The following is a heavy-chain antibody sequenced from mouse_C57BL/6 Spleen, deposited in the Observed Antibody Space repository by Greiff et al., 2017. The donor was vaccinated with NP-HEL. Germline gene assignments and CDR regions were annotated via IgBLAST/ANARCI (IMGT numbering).Heavy chain of an antibody. V-gene: IGHV5-4*01. J-gene: IGHJ4*01. D-gene: IGHD2-4*01. CDR1: GFTFSSYA. CDR2: ISDGGSYT. CDR3: ARDQGGLQGAFYAMDY. Sequence: EVNVVESGGGLVKPGGSLKLSCAASGFTFSSYAMSWVRQTPEKRLEWVATISDGGSYTSYPDNVKGRFTISSDNAKNNLYLQMSHLKSEDTAMYYCARDQGGLQGAFYAMDYWGQGTSVTVSS.